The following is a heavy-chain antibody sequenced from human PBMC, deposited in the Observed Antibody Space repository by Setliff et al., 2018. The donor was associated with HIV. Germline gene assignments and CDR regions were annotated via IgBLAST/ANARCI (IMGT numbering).Heavy chain of an antibody. V-gene: IGHV1-3*01. CDR3: ARDVGSVWHNWFDP. J-gene: IGHJ5*02. CDR1: GYTFTAYN. CDR2: VNVGSGNT. D-gene: IGHD6-19*01. Sequence: ASVKVSCKASGYTFTAYNIHWVRQAPGQRLEWMGWVNVGSGNTKYSLRFQDRVTLTRDTSATTAYMELSSLRSEDTAVYYCARDVGSVWHNWFDPWGQGTLVTVSS.